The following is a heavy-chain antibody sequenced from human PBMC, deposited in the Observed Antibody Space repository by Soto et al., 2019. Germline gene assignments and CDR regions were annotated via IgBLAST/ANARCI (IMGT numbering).Heavy chain of an antibody. D-gene: IGHD2-2*01. V-gene: IGHV3-7*01. CDR1: GFTFSSYW. Sequence: EVQLVESGGGLVQPGGSLRLSCAASGFTFSSYWMSWVRQAPGKGLEWVANIKQDGSEKYYVDSVKGRFTISRDNAKNSLYLQMNSLRAEDTAVYYCARVEWGSLFVVVPAAIFDYWGQGTLVTVSS. CDR2: IKQDGSEK. J-gene: IGHJ4*02. CDR3: ARVEWGSLFVVVPAAIFDY.